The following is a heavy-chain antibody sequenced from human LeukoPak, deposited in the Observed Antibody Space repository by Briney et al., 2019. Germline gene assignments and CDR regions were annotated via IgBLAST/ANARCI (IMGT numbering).Heavy chain of an antibody. V-gene: IGHV4-30-4*01. CDR3: ASTDIVVVHY. J-gene: IGHJ4*02. CDR1: GGSISSGDYY. Sequence: PSQTLSLTCTVSGGSISSGDYYWSWICQPPGKGLEWIGYIYYSGSTYYNPSLKRRVTISVDTSKNQFSLKLSSVTAADTAVYYCASTDIVVVHYWGQGTLVTVSS. D-gene: IGHD2-2*01. CDR2: IYYSGST.